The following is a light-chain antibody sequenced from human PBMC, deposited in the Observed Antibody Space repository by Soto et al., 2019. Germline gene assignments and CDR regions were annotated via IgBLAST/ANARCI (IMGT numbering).Light chain of an antibody. CDR3: QHCGDSPT. CDR2: SAS. CDR1: QSVSTWY. J-gene: IGKJ2*01. Sequence: EIVLTQSPGTLSLSPGERATLTCRASQSVSTWYLAWYQQKPGQAPRLLISSASNRATGIPDRFSGSGSGTDFTLTISRLEPEDFAVYFCQHCGDSPTFGHGTKLEIK. V-gene: IGKV3-20*01.